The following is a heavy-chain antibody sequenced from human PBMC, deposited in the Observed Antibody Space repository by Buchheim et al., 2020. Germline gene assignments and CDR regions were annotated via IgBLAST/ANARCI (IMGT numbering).Heavy chain of an antibody. CDR3: ARGSSGWYSGKYYFDY. D-gene: IGHD6-19*01. Sequence: QVQLQESGPGLVKPSQTLSLTCAVSGGSISSGGYSWSWIRQPPGKGLEWIGYIYHSGSTYYNPSLKSRVTISVDRSKNQFSLKLSSVTAADTAVYYCARGSSGWYSGKYYFDYWGQGTL. V-gene: IGHV4-30-2*01. CDR1: GGSISSGGYS. CDR2: IYHSGST. J-gene: IGHJ4*02.